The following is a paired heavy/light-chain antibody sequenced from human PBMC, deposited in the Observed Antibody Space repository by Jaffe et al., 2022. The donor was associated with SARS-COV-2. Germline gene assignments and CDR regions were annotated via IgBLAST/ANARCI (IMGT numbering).Light chain of an antibody. Sequence: QSALTQPASVSGSPGQSITLSCTGTSSDVGSYNLVFWYQQHPGKAPKLMIYEGTKRPSGVSNRFSGSKSGNTASLTISGLQAEDEADYFCSSYAGNSIVIFGGGTKLTVL. J-gene: IGLJ2*01. CDR2: EGT. CDR3: SSYAGNSIVI. CDR1: SSDVGSYNL. V-gene: IGLV2-23*01.
Heavy chain of an antibody. CDR3: ARDLEGVGAFDY. D-gene: IGHD3-3*01. CDR2: INPISGGT. Sequence: QVQLVQSGAEVKKPGASVKVSCKASGFTFTGYYMHWVRQAPGQGLEWMGRINPISGGTNYAQKFQDWVTMTRDTSMNTAYMELNRLRHDDTAVYYCARDLEGVGAFDYWGQGTLVTVSS. CDR1: GFTFTGYY. J-gene: IGHJ4*02. V-gene: IGHV1-2*04.